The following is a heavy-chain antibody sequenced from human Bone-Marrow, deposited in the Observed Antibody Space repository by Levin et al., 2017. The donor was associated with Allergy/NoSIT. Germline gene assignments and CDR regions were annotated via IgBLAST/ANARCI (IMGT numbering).Heavy chain of an antibody. CDR1: GFTFSTYW. Sequence: LSLTCAASGFTFSTYWMSWVRQAPGKGLEWVANIKQDGSEKYYVDSVKGRFTISRDNAKNSLDLQMNSLRAEDTAVYYCARESRYYYYIDVWGSGTTVTVSS. V-gene: IGHV3-7*04. CDR2: IKQDGSEK. CDR3: ARESRYYYYIDV. J-gene: IGHJ6*03.